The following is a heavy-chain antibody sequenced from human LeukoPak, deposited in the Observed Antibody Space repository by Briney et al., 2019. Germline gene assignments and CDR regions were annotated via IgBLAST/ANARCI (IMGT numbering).Heavy chain of an antibody. J-gene: IGHJ4*02. CDR1: GGSFSGYY. CDR3: ATSAAYYYDSSGYYFDY. Sequence: PSETLSLTCAVYGGSFSGYYWSWIRQPPGKGLEWIGEINHSGSTNYNPSLKSRVAISVDTSKNQFSLKLSSVTAADTAVYYCATSAAYYYDSSGYYFDYWGQGTLVTVSS. CDR2: INHSGST. V-gene: IGHV4-34*01. D-gene: IGHD3-22*01.